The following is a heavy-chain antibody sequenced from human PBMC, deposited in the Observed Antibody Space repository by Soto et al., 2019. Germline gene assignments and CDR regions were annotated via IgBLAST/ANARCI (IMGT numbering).Heavy chain of an antibody. D-gene: IGHD5-12*01. CDR2: IYHSGST. CDR1: GGSISSGGYS. CDR3: ARRIVALGNWFDP. J-gene: IGHJ5*02. V-gene: IGHV4-30-2*01. Sequence: LSLTCAVSGGSISSGGYSWSWIRQPPGKGLEWIGYIYHSGSTYYNPSLKSRVTISVDRSKNQFSLKLSSVTAADTAVYYCARRIVALGNWFDPWGQGTLVTVSS.